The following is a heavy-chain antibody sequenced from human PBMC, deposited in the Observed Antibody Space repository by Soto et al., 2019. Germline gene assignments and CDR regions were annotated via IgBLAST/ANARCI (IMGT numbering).Heavy chain of an antibody. CDR3: ARGRYCLTGRCFPNWFDS. Sequence: SETLSLTCSVSGDSISNLDYFWAWIRQPPGQALEYIGYIYKSATTYYNPSLESRVAISVDTSKSQFSLNVTSVTAADTAVYFCARGRYCLTGRCFPNWFDSWGKGALVTVS. CDR1: GDSISNLDYF. V-gene: IGHV4-30-4*01. CDR2: IYKSATT. J-gene: IGHJ5*01. D-gene: IGHD7-27*01.